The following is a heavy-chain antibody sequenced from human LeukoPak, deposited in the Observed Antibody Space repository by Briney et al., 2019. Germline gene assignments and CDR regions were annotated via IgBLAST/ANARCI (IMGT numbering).Heavy chain of an antibody. CDR3: AKRDYSSGQYGMDV. V-gene: IGHV3-23*01. Sequence: GRSLRLSCAASGFTFSNYAMTWVSQAPGKGPEWDSTIGGSGDNTNYADSVKGRFTISGDNSENTLFLQMNSLRAEDSAVYYCAKRDYSSGQYGMDVWGQGTTVTVS. D-gene: IGHD4-11*01. J-gene: IGHJ6*02. CDR2: IGGSGDNT. CDR1: GFTFSNYA.